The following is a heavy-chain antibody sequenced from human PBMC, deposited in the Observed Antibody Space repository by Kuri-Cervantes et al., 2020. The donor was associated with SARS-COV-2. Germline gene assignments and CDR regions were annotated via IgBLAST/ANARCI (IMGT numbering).Heavy chain of an antibody. CDR3: ARERGLRGWFDP. J-gene: IGHJ5*02. V-gene: IGHV3-53*01. Sequence: GESLKISCAASGFTFSSYGMHWVRQAPGKGLEWVSVIYSGGSTYYADSVKGRFTISRDNSKNTLYLQMNSLRAEDTAVYYCARERGLRGWFDPWGQGTLVTVSS. CDR2: IYSGGST. CDR1: GFTFSSYG.